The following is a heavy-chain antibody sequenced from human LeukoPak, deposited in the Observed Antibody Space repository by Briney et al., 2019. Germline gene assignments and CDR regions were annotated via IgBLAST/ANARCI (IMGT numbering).Heavy chain of an antibody. J-gene: IGHJ4*02. CDR3: ARDQVATKEWGSDY. Sequence: SETLSLTCTVSGGSISSYYWSWIRQPAGKGLEWIGRIHTSGSTNYNPSLKSRVTMSVDTSKNQFSLKLSPVTAADTAVYYCARDQVATKEWGSDYWGQGTLVTVSS. D-gene: IGHD5-12*01. V-gene: IGHV4-4*07. CDR2: IHTSGST. CDR1: GGSISSYY.